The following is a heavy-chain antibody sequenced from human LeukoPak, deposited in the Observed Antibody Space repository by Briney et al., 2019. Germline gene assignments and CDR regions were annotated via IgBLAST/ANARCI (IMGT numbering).Heavy chain of an antibody. Sequence: GGSLRLSCAASGFSFSNYAMSWVRQAPGKGLEWVSAISGSGGSTYYADSVKGRFTISRDNSKNTLYLQMNSLRAEDTAVYYCAKDEPSSSWYLGEFDYWGQGTLVTVSS. CDR3: AKDEPSSSWYLGEFDY. CDR2: ISGSGGST. V-gene: IGHV3-23*01. CDR1: GFSFSNYA. J-gene: IGHJ4*02. D-gene: IGHD6-13*01.